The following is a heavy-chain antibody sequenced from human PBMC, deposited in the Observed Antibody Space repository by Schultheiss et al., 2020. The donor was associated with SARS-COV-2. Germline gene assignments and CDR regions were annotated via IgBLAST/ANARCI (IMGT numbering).Heavy chain of an antibody. D-gene: IGHD2-2*01. J-gene: IGHJ6*03. V-gene: IGHV1-3*01. CDR1: GYTFTSYA. CDR3: ATGSSTSFHYMDV. Sequence: ASVKVSCKASGYTFTSYAMHWVRQAPGQRLEWMGWSNAGNGNTKYSQKFQGRVTITRDTSASTAYMELSSLRAGDTAVYYCATGSSTSFHYMDVWGKGTTVTVSS. CDR2: SNAGNGNT.